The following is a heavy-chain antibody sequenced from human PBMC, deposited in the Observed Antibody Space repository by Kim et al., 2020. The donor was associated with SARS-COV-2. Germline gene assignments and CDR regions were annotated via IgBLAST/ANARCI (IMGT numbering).Heavy chain of an antibody. D-gene: IGHD3-9*01. Sequence: ASVKVSCKASGYTFTSYGISWVRQAPGQGLEWMGWISAYNGNTNYAQKLQGRVTMTTDTSTSTAYMELRSLRSDDTAVYYCARDSFSYYDILTGTNFIDYWGQGTLVTVSS. J-gene: IGHJ4*02. V-gene: IGHV1-18*01. CDR1: GYTFTSYG. CDR2: ISAYNGNT. CDR3: ARDSFSYYDILTGTNFIDY.